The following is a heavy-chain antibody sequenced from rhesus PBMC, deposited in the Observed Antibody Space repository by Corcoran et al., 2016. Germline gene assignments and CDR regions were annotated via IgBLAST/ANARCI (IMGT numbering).Heavy chain of an antibody. J-gene: IGHJ6*01. D-gene: IGHD5-12*01. V-gene: IGHV3-116*02. CDR3: ARDGDTATVLDS. CDR1: GFTFSDYY. Sequence: EVRLVESGGGLVQPGGSLRLSCAASGFTFSDYYMSWVRQAPGKGPEWVGCIRKKANGGTAEYAASVKGRFTISRDDSKSIASLQMNSLKTEDTAVYYCARDGDTATVLDSWGQGVVVTVSS. CDR2: IRKKANGGTA.